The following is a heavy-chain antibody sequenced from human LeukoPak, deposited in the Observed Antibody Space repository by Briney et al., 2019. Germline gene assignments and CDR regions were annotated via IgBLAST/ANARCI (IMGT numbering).Heavy chain of an antibody. CDR2: ITSSGSTI. V-gene: IGHV3-48*03. CDR3: ARPGYSSSWSAFDI. CDR1: GFTFSAYD. J-gene: IGHJ3*02. Sequence: GGSLRLSCATSGFTFSAYDMNWVRQAPGKGLEWVSHITSSGSTIYYADSVKGRFTISRDNAKNSLYLQMNSLRAEDTAVYYCARPGYSSSWSAFDIWGQGTMVTVSS. D-gene: IGHD6-13*01.